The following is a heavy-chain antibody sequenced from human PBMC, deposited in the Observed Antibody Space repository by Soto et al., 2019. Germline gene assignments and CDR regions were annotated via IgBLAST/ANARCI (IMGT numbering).Heavy chain of an antibody. CDR2: IWYDGSNK. D-gene: IGHD6-13*01. CDR3: ARVKLSQQQLIDY. J-gene: IGHJ4*02. V-gene: IGHV3-33*01. CDR1: GFTFSTYG. Sequence: GGSLRLSCAASGFTFSTYGMDWVRQAPGKGLEWVAVIWYDGSNKYYADSVKGRFPISRDNSKNTLYLQTNSLRAEDTAVYYCARVKLSQQQLIDYWGQGTLVTVSS.